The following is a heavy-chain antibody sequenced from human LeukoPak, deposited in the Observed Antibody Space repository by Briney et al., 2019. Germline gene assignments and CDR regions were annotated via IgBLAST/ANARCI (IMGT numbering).Heavy chain of an antibody. CDR2: ISYDGSNK. CDR3: AKDPLSTVVSYFDY. J-gene: IGHJ4*02. D-gene: IGHD4-23*01. V-gene: IGHV3-30*18. CDR1: GLTFSSYG. Sequence: GGSLRLSCAASGLTFSSYGMHWVRQAPGKGLEWVAVISYDGSNKYYADSVKGRFTISRDNSKNTLYLQMNSLRAEDTAVYYCAKDPLSTVVSYFDYWGQGTLVTVSS.